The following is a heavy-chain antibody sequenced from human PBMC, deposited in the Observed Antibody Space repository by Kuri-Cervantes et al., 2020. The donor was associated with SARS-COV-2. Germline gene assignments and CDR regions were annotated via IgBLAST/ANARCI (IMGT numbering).Heavy chain of an antibody. V-gene: IGHV3-30*18. CDR2: ISYDTRNK. CDR3: AKAGGYCSSTSCSQYGIPDY. Sequence: GGSLRLSCAASGFTFSSYGMHWVRQAPGKGLEWVAVISYDTRNKYYADSVKGRLTISRGNSKNTLYLQMNSLRAEDTAVYYCAKAGGYCSSTSCSQYGIPDYWGQGTLVTVSS. CDR1: GFTFSSYG. J-gene: IGHJ4*02. D-gene: IGHD2-2*01.